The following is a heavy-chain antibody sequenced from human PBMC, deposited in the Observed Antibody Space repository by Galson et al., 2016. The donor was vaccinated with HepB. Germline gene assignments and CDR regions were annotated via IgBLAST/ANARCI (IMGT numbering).Heavy chain of an antibody. CDR2: IWYDGSNK. CDR3: ARGDGMDV. J-gene: IGHJ6*02. V-gene: IGHV3-33*01. CDR1: GFTFSNHG. Sequence: SLRLSCAASGFTFSNHGMHWVRQAPGKGLEWVAVIWYDGSNKNYADSVKGRFTISKDNSKNMLYLQMNSLRAEDTAVYYCARGDGMDVWGQGTTVTVSS.